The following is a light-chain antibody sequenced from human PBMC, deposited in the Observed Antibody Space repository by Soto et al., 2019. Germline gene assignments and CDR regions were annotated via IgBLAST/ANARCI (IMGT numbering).Light chain of an antibody. CDR1: QSLSNIY. CDR3: QQYRNLIT. CDR2: DVS. V-gene: IGKV3-20*01. Sequence: EIVLTQSPGTLSLSPGQRATLSCRASQSLSNIYLAWYQKRPGQAPRLLNYDVSNRATGIPDRFSGSGSGTDFTLPISRLEPEDFAVYFCQQYRNLITFGQGTRLEIK. J-gene: IGKJ5*01.